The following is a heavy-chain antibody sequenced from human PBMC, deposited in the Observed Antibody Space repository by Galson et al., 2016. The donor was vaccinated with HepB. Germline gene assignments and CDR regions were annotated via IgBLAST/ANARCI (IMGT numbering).Heavy chain of an antibody. CDR2: INPNNGHT. CDR1: GYSFEYYA. CDR3: ASGQLDYYFGMDV. V-gene: IGHV1-3*01. Sequence: SVKVSCKASGYSFEYYAIHWVRQAPGQRLEWMGWINPNNGHTKYSQKFQGRGTITRDISASTGYMELSSLTSEDTAVYYCASGQLDYYFGMDVWGQGTTGTVSS. D-gene: IGHD3/OR15-3a*01. J-gene: IGHJ6*02.